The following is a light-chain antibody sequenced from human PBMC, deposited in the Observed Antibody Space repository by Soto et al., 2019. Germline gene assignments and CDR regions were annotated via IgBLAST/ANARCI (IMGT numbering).Light chain of an antibody. CDR3: QQYDILLT. Sequence: DIQMTQSPSSLSAAVGDRVTITCQASQDITNHLNWYQQKPGKAPKLLIYDASNLQTGVPSRFSGSGSGTDFTFTISGLQPEDIATFYCQQYDILLTFGGGTKVDIK. V-gene: IGKV1-33*01. CDR1: QDITNH. J-gene: IGKJ4*01. CDR2: DAS.